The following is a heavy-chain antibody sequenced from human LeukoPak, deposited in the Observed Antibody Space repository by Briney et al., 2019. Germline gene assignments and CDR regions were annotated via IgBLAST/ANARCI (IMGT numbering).Heavy chain of an antibody. Sequence: SETLSLTCTVSGYSISNGYYWGWIRQPPGKGLEWVSSLSHRGSTYYNPSLRSRITISLDRSKQKFSLKLTSVTAADTAVYFCARGAEYYAIWRGYAGYSDYWGQGISVTVSS. D-gene: IGHD3-3*01. CDR2: LSHRGST. V-gene: IGHV4-38-2*02. CDR3: ARGAEYYAIWRGYAGYSDY. J-gene: IGHJ4*02. CDR1: GYSISNGYY.